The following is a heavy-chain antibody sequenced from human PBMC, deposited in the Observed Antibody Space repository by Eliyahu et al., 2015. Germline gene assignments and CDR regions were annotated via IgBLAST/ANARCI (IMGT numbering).Heavy chain of an antibody. CDR1: GGSISNHX. V-gene: IGHV4-59*11. D-gene: IGHD3-10*01. Sequence: QVQLQESGPGLVKPSETLSLTCTVSGGSISNHXWNWIRQPPGKGLEWIGHIYYSGSTNYNPSLKSRVTISVDTSTSQFSLKLSSVTAADTAVYYCARSYFYGSGSHLLYYWGQGTLVTVSS. J-gene: IGHJ4*02. CDR3: ARSYFYGSGSHLLYY. CDR2: IYYSGST.